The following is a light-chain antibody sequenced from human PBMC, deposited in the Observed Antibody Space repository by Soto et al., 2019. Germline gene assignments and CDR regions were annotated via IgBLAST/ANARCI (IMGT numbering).Light chain of an antibody. V-gene: IGKV1-5*01. CDR2: DAS. J-gene: IGKJ1*01. CDR3: QQYNSYSGT. Sequence: DIQMTQSPSTLSASVGDRVTITCRASQSISSWLAWYQQKPGKAPNLLIYDASSLESGVPARFSGSGSGTEFTLTISSLQPDDFATYYCQQYNSYSGTFGQGNKVEIK. CDR1: QSISSW.